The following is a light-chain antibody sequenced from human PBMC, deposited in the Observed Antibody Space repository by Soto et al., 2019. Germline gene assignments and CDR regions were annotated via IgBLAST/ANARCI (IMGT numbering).Light chain of an antibody. V-gene: IGKV1-5*01. CDR3: QQYDQWWT. Sequence: DIQVTQSPSTLYASLGDRVTITCRASQSISSWLAWYQQKPGKAPKLLIYDASSLESGVPSRFSGSGSGTEYSLTISSLQSEDFGVYFCQQYDQWWTFGQGSKVDI. J-gene: IGKJ1*01. CDR2: DAS. CDR1: QSISSW.